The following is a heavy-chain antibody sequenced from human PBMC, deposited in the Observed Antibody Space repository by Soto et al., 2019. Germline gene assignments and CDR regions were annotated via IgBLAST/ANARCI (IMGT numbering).Heavy chain of an antibody. CDR1: VGPFSGYY. CDR2: INHSGST. CDR3: ARGRHVTIVRGVKVCRYMDV. V-gene: IGHV4-34*01. D-gene: IGHD3-10*01. J-gene: IGHJ6*03. Sequence: SETLSLTCAVYVGPFSGYYWSWIRQPPGKGLEWVGEINHSGSTNYNPSLKSRVTISVDTSKNQFSLKLSSVTAADTAVYYCARGRHVTIVRGVKVCRYMDVWGKGTTVTVSS.